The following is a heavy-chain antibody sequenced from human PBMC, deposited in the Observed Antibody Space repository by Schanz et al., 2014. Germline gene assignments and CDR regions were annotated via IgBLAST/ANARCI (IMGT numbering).Heavy chain of an antibody. CDR1: GFTFDKYA. CDR3: VSQTGSPNY. V-gene: IGHV3-9*01. CDR2: ISWNSGTI. D-gene: IGHD6-13*01. J-gene: IGHJ4*02. Sequence: EVQLLESGGGLVQPGKSLRLSCAASGFTFDKYAMHWVRQAPGKGLEWVSVISWNSGTIGYADSVKGRFTISRDNAKSSLYLQMNSLRVEDTAVYFCVSQTGSPNYWGQGTLVTVSS.